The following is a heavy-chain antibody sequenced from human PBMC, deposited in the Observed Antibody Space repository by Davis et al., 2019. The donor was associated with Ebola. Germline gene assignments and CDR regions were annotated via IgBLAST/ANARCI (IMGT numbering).Heavy chain of an antibody. Sequence: PGGSLRLSCAASGFTFSSYAMSWVRQAPGKGLEWVSAISGSGGSTYYADSVKGRFTISRDNSKNTLYLQMNSLRAEDTAVYYCAKDRKIYYYDSSGPLGPWGQGTLVTVSS. CDR2: ISGSGGST. V-gene: IGHV3-23*01. J-gene: IGHJ5*02. D-gene: IGHD3-22*01. CDR3: AKDRKIYYYDSSGPLGP. CDR1: GFTFSSYA.